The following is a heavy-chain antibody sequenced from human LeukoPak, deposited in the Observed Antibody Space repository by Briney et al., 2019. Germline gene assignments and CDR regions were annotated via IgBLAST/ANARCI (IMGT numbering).Heavy chain of an antibody. D-gene: IGHD6-6*01. J-gene: IGHJ3*02. CDR1: GFTFSGHW. Sequence: GGSLRLSCTASGFTFSGHWMSWVRQAPGKGLEWVASIRQDGSEKHYVDSGEGRFIISRDNAKNSLHLQMNSLRAEDTAVYYCAKGSSRPPNAFDIWGQGTLVTVSS. CDR2: IRQDGSEK. CDR3: AKGSSRPPNAFDI. V-gene: IGHV3-7*01.